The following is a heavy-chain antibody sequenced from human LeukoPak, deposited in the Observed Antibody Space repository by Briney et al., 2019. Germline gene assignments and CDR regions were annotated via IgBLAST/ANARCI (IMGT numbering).Heavy chain of an antibody. J-gene: IGHJ4*02. V-gene: IGHV3-48*04. Sequence: GGSLRLSCAASGFTFSSYSMNWVRQAPGKGLEWVSYISSSSSTIYYADSVKGRFTISRDNAKNSLYLQMNSLRAEDTAVYYCARDPRGYYDSSGPFDYWGQGTLVTVSS. CDR1: GFTFSSYS. D-gene: IGHD3-22*01. CDR3: ARDPRGYYDSSGPFDY. CDR2: ISSSSSTI.